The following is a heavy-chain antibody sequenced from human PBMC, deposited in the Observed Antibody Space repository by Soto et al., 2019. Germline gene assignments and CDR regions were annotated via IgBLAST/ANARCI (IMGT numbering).Heavy chain of an antibody. CDR2: IYWDDDK. V-gene: IGHV2-5*02. D-gene: IGHD2-21*01. CDR3: VQSRCCGDCLQSYSSLSYYGLDV. Sequence: QITLKESGPTLVKPTQTLTLTCTFSGFSLSTTGVGVGWIRQPPGKALEWLALIYWDDDKRYNPSLKNRLTINKDTSKNRVVLTMTHMDPVDTATYYCVQSRCCGDCLQSYSSLSYYGLDVWGQGTTVTVSS. CDR1: GFSLSTTGVG. J-gene: IGHJ6*02.